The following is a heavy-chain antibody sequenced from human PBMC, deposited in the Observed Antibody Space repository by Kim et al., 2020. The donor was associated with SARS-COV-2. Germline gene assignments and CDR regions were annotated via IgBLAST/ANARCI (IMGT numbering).Heavy chain of an antibody. J-gene: IGHJ3*02. CDR1: GFSFSSYG. CDR2: ISSWSDNI. CDR3: ARDRTGRFDI. D-gene: IGHD3-10*01. V-gene: IGHV3-21*01. Sequence: GGSLRLSCAASGFSFSSYGMNWVRQAPGKGLEWVSSISSWSDNIYYADSVKGRFTISRDNAKKSLYLQMNSLRAEDTAVYYCARDRTGRFDIWGQGTMVTVSS.